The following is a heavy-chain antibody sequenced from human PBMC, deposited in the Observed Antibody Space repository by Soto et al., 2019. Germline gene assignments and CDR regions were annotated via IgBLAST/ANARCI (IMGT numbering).Heavy chain of an antibody. Sequence: QLHLVQSGAVVKKPGASVTVSCSASGYPVTAYYMHWVRQAPGRGLEWMGGINPATGAAKYTQTFQGRVTMPGDTSTSTVFMELRGLTSADPAVFYCARGGGVGVAGSAAFDMWGQGTLVTVSS. J-gene: IGHJ3*02. D-gene: IGHD3-3*01. CDR2: INPATGAA. CDR1: GYPVTAYY. CDR3: ARGGGVGVAGSAAFDM. V-gene: IGHV1-2*02.